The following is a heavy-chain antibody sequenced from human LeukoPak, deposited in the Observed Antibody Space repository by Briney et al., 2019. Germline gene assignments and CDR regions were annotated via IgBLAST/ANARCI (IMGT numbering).Heavy chain of an antibody. Sequence: GGALRRSCETTGLPFSGYAMSRGRRAPGRGLERVSAISGSGGSTYYADSVKGRFTISRDNSKNTLFLQMNSLRAEDTAVYFCAKTEFAEPFDYWGQRTLVTVSS. V-gene: IGHV3-23*01. CDR2: ISGSGGST. J-gene: IGHJ4*02. CDR3: AKTEFAEPFDY. CDR1: GLPFSGYA. D-gene: IGHD1-14*01.